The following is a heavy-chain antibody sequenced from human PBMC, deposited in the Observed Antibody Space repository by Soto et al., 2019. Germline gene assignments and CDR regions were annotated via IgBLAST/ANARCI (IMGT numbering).Heavy chain of an antibody. J-gene: IGHJ3*02. CDR3: ARAYFYGSGKIPDAFDI. V-gene: IGHV5-51*01. CDR2: IYPGDSDT. CDR1: GYSFTKYW. Sequence: GESLKISCKGSGYSFTKYWIGWVRQMPGKGLDWMGIIYPGDSDTKYSPSFQGQVTISADRSINTAYLQWSSLKASDTALYFCARAYFYGSGKIPDAFDIWGQGTMVTVS. D-gene: IGHD3-10*01.